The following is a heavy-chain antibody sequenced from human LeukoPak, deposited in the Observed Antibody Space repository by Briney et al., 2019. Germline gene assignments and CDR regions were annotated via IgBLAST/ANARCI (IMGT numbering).Heavy chain of an antibody. CDR3: AKGSYYDSSGSFYFDY. V-gene: IGHV3-23*01. Sequence: SGSGGSTYYADSVKGRFTISRDNSKNTLYLQMNSLRAEDTAVYYCAKGSYYDSSGSFYFDYWGQGTLVTVSS. J-gene: IGHJ4*02. CDR2: SGSGGST. D-gene: IGHD3-22*01.